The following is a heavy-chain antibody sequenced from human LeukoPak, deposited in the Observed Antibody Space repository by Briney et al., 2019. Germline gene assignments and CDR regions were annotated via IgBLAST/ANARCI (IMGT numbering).Heavy chain of an antibody. V-gene: IGHV3-23*01. CDR2: ISGSDDST. CDR1: GFTFNSYA. Sequence: GGSLRLSCAASGFTFNSYAMSWVRQAPGKGLEWVSAISGSDDSTYYADSVKSRFTISRDNSKNTLYLQMNSLRAEDTAVYYCAKPSSSWFDYWGQGTLVTVSS. D-gene: IGHD6-13*01. J-gene: IGHJ5*01. CDR3: AKPSSSWFDY.